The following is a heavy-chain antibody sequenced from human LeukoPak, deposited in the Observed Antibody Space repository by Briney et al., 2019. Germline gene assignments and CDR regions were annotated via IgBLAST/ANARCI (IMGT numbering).Heavy chain of an antibody. CDR2: ISAYNGNT. J-gene: IGHJ4*02. V-gene: IGHV1-18*01. Sequence: GASVKVSCTGSGYTFTSYGISWVRQAPGEGGERMGGISAYNGNTNYAQKLQGRVTMTTHTSTSTAYMELRSLRSDGTAVYYCARASDSSGYPYPFTYWGQGTLVTVSS. D-gene: IGHD3-22*01. CDR3: ARASDSSGYPYPFTY. CDR1: GYTFTSYG.